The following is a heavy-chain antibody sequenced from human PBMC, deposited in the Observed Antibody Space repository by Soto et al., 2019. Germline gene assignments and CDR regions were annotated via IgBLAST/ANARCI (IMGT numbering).Heavy chain of an antibody. D-gene: IGHD3-10*01. CDR3: VAYYYGSGRKKPKDY. Sequence: SETLSLTCAVYGGSFSGYYWSWIRQPPGKGLEWIGEINHSGSTNYNPSLKSRVTISVDTSKNQFSLKLSSVTAADTAVYYCVAYYYGSGRKKPKDYWGQGTLVTVSS. V-gene: IGHV4-34*01. CDR2: INHSGST. J-gene: IGHJ4*02. CDR1: GGSFSGYY.